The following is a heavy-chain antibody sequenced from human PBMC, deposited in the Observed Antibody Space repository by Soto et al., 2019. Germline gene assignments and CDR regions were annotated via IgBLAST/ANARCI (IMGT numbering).Heavy chain of an antibody. Sequence: GGSLRLSCTASGFDFSGSEMNWFRQAPGKGLEWVAYITGSGGAMFHADSVKGRFSISRDNAKNSLFLEMNNLTADDAGVYYCAKVAPFILGSPFWGQGTLVTVSS. CDR1: GFDFSGSE. V-gene: IGHV3-48*03. J-gene: IGHJ4*02. CDR2: ITGSGGAM. D-gene: IGHD2-21*01. CDR3: AKVAPFILGSPF.